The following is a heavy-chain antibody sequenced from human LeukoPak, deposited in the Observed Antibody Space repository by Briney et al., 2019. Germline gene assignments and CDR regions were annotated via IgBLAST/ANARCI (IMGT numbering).Heavy chain of an antibody. V-gene: IGHV4-34*01. CDR2: IDHRGSS. D-gene: IGHD1-26*01. Sequence: SETLSLTCAVYGESFSVYFWNWMRPAPGKPLEYIGEIDHRGSSHYNPSLKTRVTLSVDTSKNEFSLSLTSVTAAHTAVYLCWGCSSFDGYCSADACDAGYYDSWGQGTRVPVPS. CDR3: WGCSSFDGYCSADACDAGYYDS. CDR1: GESFSVYF. J-gene: IGHJ4*02.